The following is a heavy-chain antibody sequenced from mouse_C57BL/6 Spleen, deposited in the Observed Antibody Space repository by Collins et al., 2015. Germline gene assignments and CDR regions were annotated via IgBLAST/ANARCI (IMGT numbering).Heavy chain of an antibody. CDR3: TRRYDGYSWYFDV. D-gene: IGHD2-3*01. CDR2: IYPSDSYT. CDR1: GYTFTSYW. J-gene: IGHJ1*01. Sequence: QVQLQQPGAELVRPGASVKLSCKASGYTFTSYWINWVKQRPGQGLEWIGNIYPSDSYTNYNQKFKDKATLTVDKSSSTAYMQLSSPTSEDSAVYYCTRRYDGYSWYFDVWGAGTTVTVSS. V-gene: IGHV1-69*02.